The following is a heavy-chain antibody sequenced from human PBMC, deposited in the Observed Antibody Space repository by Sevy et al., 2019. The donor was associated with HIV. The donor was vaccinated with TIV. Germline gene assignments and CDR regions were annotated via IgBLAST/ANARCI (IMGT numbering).Heavy chain of an antibody. CDR2: INERAIT. D-gene: IGHD2-2*01. CDR1: DGSFSGYY. J-gene: IGHJ5*02. Sequence: SETLSLTCAVHDGSFSGYYWNWIRQLPGKGLEWIGEINERAITYYNPSLKSRVTISVDTSKKQFSLKLNSVTAADTAVDFCARSPPVVVVPGAPSWFDPWGQGTLVTVSS. V-gene: IGHV4-34*01. CDR3: ARSPPVVVVPGAPSWFDP.